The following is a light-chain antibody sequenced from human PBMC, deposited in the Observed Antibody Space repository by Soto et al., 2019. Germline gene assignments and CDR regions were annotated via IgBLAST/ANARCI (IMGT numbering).Light chain of an antibody. CDR2: ATS. Sequence: DIQMTQSPSSLSASVGDRVTITCRASQSIISYLSWYQQKPGEAPKLLIYATSGLRSGVPSRFSGSGSGTDFTLTISSLQPEVLASYYCRQTYSTPSTFGLGTNVDIK. V-gene: IGKV1-39*01. CDR1: QSIISY. J-gene: IGKJ3*01. CDR3: RQTYSTPST.